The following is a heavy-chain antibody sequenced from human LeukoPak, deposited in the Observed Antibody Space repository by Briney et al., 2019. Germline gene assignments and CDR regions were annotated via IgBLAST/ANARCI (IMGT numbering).Heavy chain of an antibody. J-gene: IGHJ4*02. D-gene: IGHD6-13*01. CDR3: ARDRHTYSSSWCVDY. V-gene: IGHV3-7*01. Sequence: GGSLRLSCAASGFTFSTYWMSWVRQAPGKGLEWVANIKQDGSEKYYVDSVKGRFTISRDNAKNSLYLQMNSLRAEDTAVYYCARDRHTYSSSWCVDYWGQGTLVTVSS. CDR2: IKQDGSEK. CDR1: GFTFSTYW.